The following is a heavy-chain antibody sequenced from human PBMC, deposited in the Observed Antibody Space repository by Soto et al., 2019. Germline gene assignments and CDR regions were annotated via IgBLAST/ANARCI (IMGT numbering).Heavy chain of an antibody. J-gene: IGHJ4*02. D-gene: IGHD6-19*01. CDR2: INQDGGVT. V-gene: IGHV3-7*03. CDR3: ARYYRGSGRYFFDY. Sequence: GALRLSCVASGFTFISSFMGWIRQAPGKGLEWVANINQDGGVTYYVDSVEGRFTISRDNTKDSLYLQMNSLRGEDTAIYYCARYYRGSGRYFFDYWGQGTPVTVSS. CDR1: GFTFISSF.